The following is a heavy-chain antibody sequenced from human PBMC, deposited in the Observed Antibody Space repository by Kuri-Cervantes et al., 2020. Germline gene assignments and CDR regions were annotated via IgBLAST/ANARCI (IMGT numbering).Heavy chain of an antibody. CDR2: ISYDGSNK. V-gene: IGHV3-30*07. Sequence: GRSRRLSWAAAGFSVSSNYMSWVRQAPGKGLEWVAVISYDGSNKYYADSVKGRFTISRDNSKNTLYLQMNSLRAEDTAVYYCAKAGYSGYDYLPRWFDPWGQGTLVTVSS. CDR3: AKAGYSGYDYLPRWFDP. D-gene: IGHD5-12*01. CDR1: GFSVSSNY. J-gene: IGHJ5*02.